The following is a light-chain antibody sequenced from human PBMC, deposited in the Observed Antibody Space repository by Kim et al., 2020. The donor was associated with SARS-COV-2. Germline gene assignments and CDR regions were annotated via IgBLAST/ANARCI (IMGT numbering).Light chain of an antibody. CDR2: DAS. Sequence: SPGERATPSCGASKSVSSRYFAWYQQKPGLAPRLLMYDASSRATGSPDRCSGSGSGRDFTLTISRLEPEDFAVYYCQQYGSSPLTFGGGTKVEIK. CDR3: QQYGSSPLT. J-gene: IGKJ4*01. V-gene: IGKV3D-20*01. CDR1: KSVSSRY.